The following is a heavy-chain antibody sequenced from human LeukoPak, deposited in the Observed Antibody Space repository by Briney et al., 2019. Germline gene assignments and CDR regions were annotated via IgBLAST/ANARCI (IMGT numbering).Heavy chain of an antibody. CDR1: GFTFSGSA. CDR3: ARARITFGGVLYDDFDV. D-gene: IGHD3-16*01. Sequence: PGGSLRLSCAASGFTFSGSAMHWVRQAPGKGLEWVSSISSSSVYMYYADSVKGRFTISRDNAKTSLYLQMNSLRAEDTALYYCARARITFGGVLYDDFDVWGQGTMVTVSS. CDR2: ISSSSVYM. V-gene: IGHV3-21*01. J-gene: IGHJ3*01.